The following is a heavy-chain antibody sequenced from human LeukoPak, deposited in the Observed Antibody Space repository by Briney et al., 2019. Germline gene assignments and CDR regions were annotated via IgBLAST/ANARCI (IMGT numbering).Heavy chain of an antibody. V-gene: IGHV3-43D*03. D-gene: IGHD3-22*01. J-gene: IGHJ4*02. CDR1: GFTFDDYA. Sequence: PGGSLRLSCAASGFTFDDYAMHWVRQAPGKGLEWVSLISWDGGSTYYADSVKGRFTISRDNSKDSLYLQMNSLRAEDTALYYCAKAPRYSSGYYVPLDYWGQGTLVTVSS. CDR3: AKAPRYSSGYYVPLDY. CDR2: ISWDGGST.